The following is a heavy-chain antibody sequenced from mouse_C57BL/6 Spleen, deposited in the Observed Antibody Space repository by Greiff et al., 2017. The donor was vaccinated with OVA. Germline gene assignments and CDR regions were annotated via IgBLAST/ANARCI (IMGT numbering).Heavy chain of an antibody. V-gene: IGHV1-19*01. CDR2: INPYNGGT. CDR3: ARGDYYFDY. CDR1: GYTFTDYY. Sequence: EVQLQQSGPVLVKPGASVKMSCKASGYTFTDYYMNWVKPSHGKSLEWIGVINPYNGGTSYNQKFKGKATLTVDKSSSTAYMELNSLTSEDSAVYYCARGDYYFDYWGQGTTLTVSS. J-gene: IGHJ2*01.